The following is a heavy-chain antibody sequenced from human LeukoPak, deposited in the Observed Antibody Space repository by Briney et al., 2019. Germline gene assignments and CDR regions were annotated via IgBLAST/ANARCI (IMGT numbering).Heavy chain of an antibody. CDR3: ARAYSECSGGSCYAYNWFDP. CDR2: IYTSGST. Sequence: SETLSLTCTVSGGSISSYYWSWIRQPAGKGLEWIGRIYTSGSTNYNPSLKSRVTMSVDTSKNQFSLKLSSVTAADTAVYYCARAYSECSGGSCYAYNWFDPRGQGTLVTVSS. J-gene: IGHJ5*02. V-gene: IGHV4-4*07. CDR1: GGSISSYY. D-gene: IGHD2-15*01.